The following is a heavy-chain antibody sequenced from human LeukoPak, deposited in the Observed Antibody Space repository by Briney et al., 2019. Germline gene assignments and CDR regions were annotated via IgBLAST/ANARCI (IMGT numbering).Heavy chain of an antibody. CDR2: ISWDGGST. CDR3: AKDIDGAVAGTGWYFDL. CDR1: GFTFDDYA. Sequence: GGSLRLSCAASGFTFDDYAMHWVRQAPGKGLEWVSLISWDGGSTYYADSVKGRFTISRDNSKNSLYLQMNSLRAEDTALYYCAKDIDGAVAGTGWYFDLWGRGTLVTVSS. J-gene: IGHJ2*01. D-gene: IGHD6-19*01. V-gene: IGHV3-43D*03.